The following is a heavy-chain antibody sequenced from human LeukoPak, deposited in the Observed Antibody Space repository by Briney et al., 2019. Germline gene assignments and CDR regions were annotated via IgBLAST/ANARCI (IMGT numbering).Heavy chain of an antibody. Sequence: GGSLRLSCAASGFTFSSYGMHWVRQAPGKGLEWVAFIRYDGSNKYYADSVKGRFTISRDNSKNTLYLQMNSLRAEDTAVYYCAKPTTVTTVLDAFDIWGQGTMVTVSS. CDR1: GFTFSSYG. V-gene: IGHV3-30*02. J-gene: IGHJ3*02. CDR3: AKPTTVTTVLDAFDI. CDR2: IRYDGSNK. D-gene: IGHD4-17*01.